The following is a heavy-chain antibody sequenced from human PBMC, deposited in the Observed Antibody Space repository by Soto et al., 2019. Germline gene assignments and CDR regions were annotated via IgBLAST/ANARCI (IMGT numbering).Heavy chain of an antibody. J-gene: IGHJ6*02. CDR3: ARATMVRGVTNLYYYGMDV. V-gene: IGHV4-59*01. Sequence: PSETLSLTCTVSGGSISSYYWSWIRQPPGKGLEWIGYIYYSGSTNYNPYIKSRVTISVDTSKNQFSLKLSSVTAADTAVYYCARATMVRGVTNLYYYGMDVWGQGTTVTVSS. CDR1: GGSISSYY. D-gene: IGHD3-10*01. CDR2: IYYSGST.